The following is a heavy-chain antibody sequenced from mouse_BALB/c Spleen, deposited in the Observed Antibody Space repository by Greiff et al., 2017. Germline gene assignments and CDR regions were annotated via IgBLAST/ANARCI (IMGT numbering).Heavy chain of an antibody. CDR3: ARYRTPLYAMDY. V-gene: IGHV2-9*02. D-gene: IGHD2-14*01. CDR2: IWAGGST. CDR1: GFSLTSYG. J-gene: IGHJ4*01. Sequence: VQGVESGPGLVAPSQSLSITCTVSGFSLTSYGVHWVRQPPGKGLEWLGVIWAGGSTNYNSALMSRLSISKDNSKSQVFLKMNSLQTDDTAMYYCARYRTPLYAMDYWGQGTSVTVSS.